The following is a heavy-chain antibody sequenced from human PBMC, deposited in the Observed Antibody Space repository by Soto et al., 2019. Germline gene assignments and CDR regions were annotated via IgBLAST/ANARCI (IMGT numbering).Heavy chain of an antibody. D-gene: IGHD6-13*01. CDR3: ARVGIAEYYYGMDV. J-gene: IGHJ6*02. CDR2: INPNSGGT. CDR1: GYTFTGYY. Sequence: GASVEVSCKASGYTFTGYYIHWVRQAPGQGLERMGWINPNSGGTNYAQKFQGWVTMTRDTSISTAYMELSRLRSDGTAVYYCARVGIAEYYYGMDVWGQGTTVTVYS. V-gene: IGHV1-2*04.